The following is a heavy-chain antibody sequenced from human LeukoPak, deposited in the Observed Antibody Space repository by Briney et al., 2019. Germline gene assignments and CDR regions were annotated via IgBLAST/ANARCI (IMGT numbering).Heavy chain of an antibody. CDR1: GFTFSSYA. J-gene: IGHJ4*02. V-gene: IGHV3-23*01. D-gene: IGHD5-24*01. Sequence: GGSLRLSCAASGFTFSSYAMSWVRQAPGKGLEWVSAISGSGDSTYYADSVKGRFTISRDKSKNMLFLQMNSLRVEDTAVYYCAKEWLGYFDYWGQGTLVTVSS. CDR3: AKEWLGYFDY. CDR2: ISGSGDST.